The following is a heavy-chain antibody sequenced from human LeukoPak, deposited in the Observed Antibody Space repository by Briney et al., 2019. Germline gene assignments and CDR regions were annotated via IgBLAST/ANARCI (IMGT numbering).Heavy chain of an antibody. D-gene: IGHD3-10*01. V-gene: IGHV3-66*01. J-gene: IGHJ4*02. CDR3: ARDRSLTWVFDY. CDR2: IYSGGST. Sequence: GGSLRLSCAASGFTVSSNYMSWVRQAPGKGLEWVSVIYSGGSTYYADSVKGRFTISRDNSKNTLYLQMNSLRAEDTAVYYCARDRSLTWVFDYWGQGTLVTVSS. CDR1: GFTVSSNY.